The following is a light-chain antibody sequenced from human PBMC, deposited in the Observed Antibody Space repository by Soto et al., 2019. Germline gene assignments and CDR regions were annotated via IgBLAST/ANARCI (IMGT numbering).Light chain of an antibody. J-gene: IGLJ1*01. CDR1: SSDVGDYNY. CDR2: EVS. CDR3: GSYTSISF. Sequence: QSVLTQPASVSGSPGQSITISCTGTSSDVGDYNYVSWYQQHPGKAPKLMIYEVSNRPSGVSNRFSGSKSGNTASLTISGLQAEDEADYYCGSYTSISFFGTGTKLTVL. V-gene: IGLV2-14*01.